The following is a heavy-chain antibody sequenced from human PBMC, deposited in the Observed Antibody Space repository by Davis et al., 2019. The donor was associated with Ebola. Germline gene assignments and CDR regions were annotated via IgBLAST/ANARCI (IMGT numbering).Heavy chain of an antibody. J-gene: IGHJ4*02. CDR1: GFTFSNYA. D-gene: IGHD3-10*02. Sequence: GESLKISCAASGFTFSNYAMHWVRQAPGKGLEWVAVVSHSEREKFYADSVKGRFTISRDDAANSLSLQMDSLKHEDTAVYYCVRDYLFAFDSWGQGTPVTVSS. CDR3: VRDYLFAFDS. CDR2: VSHSEREK. V-gene: IGHV3-30*04.